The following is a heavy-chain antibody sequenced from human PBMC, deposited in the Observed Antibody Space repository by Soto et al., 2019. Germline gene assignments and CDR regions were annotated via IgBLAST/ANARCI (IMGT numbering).Heavy chain of an antibody. V-gene: IGHV3-33*01. CDR2: LLTDGSYD. Sequence: QVQLVESGGGVAQPGGSLRHSCAASGFTFSRYGMHWVRQAPGKVLEWWAVLLTDGSYDYYADSVMGRFTISRENSKNTLYLQMNSLRAEDTAVYYCARAGHDSSGYYYGGLDYWGPGTLVTVSS. D-gene: IGHD3-22*01. J-gene: IGHJ4*02. CDR3: ARAGHDSSGYYYGGLDY. CDR1: GFTFSRYG.